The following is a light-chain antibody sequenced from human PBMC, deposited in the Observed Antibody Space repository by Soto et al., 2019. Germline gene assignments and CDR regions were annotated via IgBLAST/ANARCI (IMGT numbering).Light chain of an antibody. J-gene: IGKJ4*01. CDR3: QQSYSTPLT. V-gene: IGKV1-39*01. Sequence: DIQMSQSPSFICGSXGDRVTIPXXASQSISSYLNWYQQKPGKAPKLLIYAASSLQSGVPSRFSGSGSGTDFTLTISSLQPEDFATYYCQQSYSTPLTFGGGTKVDNK. CDR1: QSISSY. CDR2: AAS.